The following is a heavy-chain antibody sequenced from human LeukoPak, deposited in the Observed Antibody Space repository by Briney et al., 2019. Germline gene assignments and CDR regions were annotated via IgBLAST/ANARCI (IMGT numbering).Heavy chain of an antibody. CDR3: ARSSSWQNYYFDY. J-gene: IGHJ4*02. Sequence: ETLSLTCTVSGGSISSYYWSWIRQPPGKGLEWIGYIYYGGSTNYNPSLKSRVTISVDTSKNQFSLKLSSVTAADTAVYYCARSSSWQNYYFDYWGQGTLVTVSS. CDR1: GGSISSYY. V-gene: IGHV4-59*01. D-gene: IGHD6-13*01. CDR2: IYYGGST.